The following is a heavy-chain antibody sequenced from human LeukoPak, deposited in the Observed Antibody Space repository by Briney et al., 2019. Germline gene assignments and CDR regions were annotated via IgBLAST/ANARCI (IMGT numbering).Heavy chain of an antibody. CDR3: ARLPTVTFFDY. D-gene: IGHD4-17*01. Sequence: SETLSLTCTVSSGSISTSNYYWGWVRQPPGKALEWIGNIFYSGSTYYNPSLKSRVTISVDTSKNQFSLKLSSVTAADTAVYYCARLPTVTFFDYWGQGTLVTVSS. CDR1: SGSISTSNYY. V-gene: IGHV4-39*01. J-gene: IGHJ4*02. CDR2: IFYSGST.